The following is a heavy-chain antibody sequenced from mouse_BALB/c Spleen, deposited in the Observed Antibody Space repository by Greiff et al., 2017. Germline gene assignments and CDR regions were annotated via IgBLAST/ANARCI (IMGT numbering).Heavy chain of an antibody. CDR2: ISSGGST. CDR1: GFTFSSYA. J-gene: IGHJ3*01. CDR3: ARGHGYDEGFAY. V-gene: IGHV5-6-5*01. D-gene: IGHD2-2*01. Sequence: EVKLVESGGGLVKPGGSLKLSCAASGFTFSSYAMSWVRQTPEKRLEWVASISSGGSTYYPDSVKGRFTISRDNARNILYLQMSSLRSEDTAMYYCARGHGYDEGFAYWGQGTLVTVSA.